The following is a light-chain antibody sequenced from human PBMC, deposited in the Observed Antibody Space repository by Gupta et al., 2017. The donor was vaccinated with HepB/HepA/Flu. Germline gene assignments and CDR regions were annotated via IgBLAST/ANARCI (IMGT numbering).Light chain of an antibody. Sequence: TCRASQSISTRLAWYQQKPGKAPKLLIYKASRLQSGVPSRFSGSGSGTEFTLTISILHPDDFATYYCQQEINSAWTFGQGTKVEIK. V-gene: IGKV1-5*03. CDR3: QQEINSAWT. CDR2: KAS. J-gene: IGKJ1*01. CDR1: QSISTR.